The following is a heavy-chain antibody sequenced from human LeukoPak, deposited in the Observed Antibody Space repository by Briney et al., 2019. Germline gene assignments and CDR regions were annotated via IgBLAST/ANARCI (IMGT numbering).Heavy chain of an antibody. CDR3: ARQTGSGLFTLP. Sequence: SETLSLTCTVSGGSISSSSFYWGWIRQPPGRGLEWIGSIYYTGNTYYNASLKSRVTISIDTSNNQISLRLTSVTATDTAMYYCARQTGSGLFTLPGGQGTLVTVSS. V-gene: IGHV4-39*01. CDR1: GGSISSSSFY. J-gene: IGHJ4*02. CDR2: IYYTGNT. D-gene: IGHD3/OR15-3a*01.